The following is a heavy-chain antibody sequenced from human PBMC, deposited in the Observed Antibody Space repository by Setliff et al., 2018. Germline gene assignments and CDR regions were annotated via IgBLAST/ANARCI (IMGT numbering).Heavy chain of an antibody. CDR1: GLAFSIYG. J-gene: IGHJ4*01. D-gene: IGHD3-22*01. Sequence: GGSLRLSCAASGLAFSIYGIYWFRHTPGKGLEWVAYIRYDGSKKDYADHVRGRFTTSRDDSKNTVSLEMNGLRVEDTAVYYCAKEIQARRGPVYDSSALAFDYWGQGTLVTVSS. CDR2: IRYDGSKK. V-gene: IGHV3-30*02. CDR3: AKEIQARRGPVYDSSALAFDY.